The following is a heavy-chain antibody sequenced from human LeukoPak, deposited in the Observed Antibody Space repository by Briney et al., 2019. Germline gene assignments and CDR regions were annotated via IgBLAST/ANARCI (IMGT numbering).Heavy chain of an antibody. Sequence: ASVKVSCKASGYTFAGYYIHWVRQAPGHELEWMGWINPNTGGTNYAQTFQGRVTLTRDTSISTAYMELGRLRSNDTAVYYCARDRPYTADFYFDNWGQGTLVTVSS. V-gene: IGHV1-2*02. CDR3: ARDRPYTADFYFDN. D-gene: IGHD2-21*02. J-gene: IGHJ4*02. CDR2: INPNTGGT. CDR1: GYTFAGYY.